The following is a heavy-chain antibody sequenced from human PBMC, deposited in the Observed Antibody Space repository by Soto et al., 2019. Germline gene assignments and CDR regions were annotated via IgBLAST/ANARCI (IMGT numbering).Heavy chain of an antibody. CDR1: GGSISSDH. J-gene: IGHJ5*02. D-gene: IGHD3-10*01. V-gene: IGHV4-4*07. CDR3: AREPPRGYYGSGSYNGFDP. Sequence: PSETLSLTCTVSGGSISSDHWSWIRQPSGKGREWIGRIYTSGSTNYNPSLKSRVTMSVDTSKNQFSPKLSSVTAADTAVYYCAREPPRGYYGSGSYNGFDPWGQGTLVTVSS. CDR2: IYTSGST.